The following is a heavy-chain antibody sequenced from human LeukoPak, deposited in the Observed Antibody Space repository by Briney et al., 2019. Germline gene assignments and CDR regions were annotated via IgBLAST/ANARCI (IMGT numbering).Heavy chain of an antibody. CDR2: IWYDGSNK. Sequence: PGRSLRLSCAASGFTFSSYGMHWVRQAPGKGLEWVAVIWYDGSNKYYADSVKGRFTISRDNSKNTLYLQMNSLRAEDTAVYYCARGEWFGELSGWFDPWGQGTLVTVSS. CDR1: GFTFSSYG. CDR3: ARGEWFGELSGWFDP. J-gene: IGHJ5*02. D-gene: IGHD3-10*01. V-gene: IGHV3-33*01.